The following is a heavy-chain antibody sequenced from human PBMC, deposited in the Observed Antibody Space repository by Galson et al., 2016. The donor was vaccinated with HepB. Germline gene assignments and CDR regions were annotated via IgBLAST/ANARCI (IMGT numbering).Heavy chain of an antibody. CDR3: VREAHGYSGF. CDR2: INPKNGAT. J-gene: IGHJ4*02. CDR1: GYSFTTSF. Sequence: SLKVSCKASGYSFTTSFIYWVRQAPGQGLEWMGWINPKNGATRYAQKFEDRVTMSRDTSTATVYMELTSVTSDDTAVFYCVREAHGYSGFWGQGTLVTVSS. D-gene: IGHD5-12*01. V-gene: IGHV1-2*02.